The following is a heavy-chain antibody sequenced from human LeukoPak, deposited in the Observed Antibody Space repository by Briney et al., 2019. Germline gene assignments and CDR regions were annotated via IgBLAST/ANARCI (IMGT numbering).Heavy chain of an antibody. CDR1: GFTLSRFG. J-gene: IGHJ6*03. Sequence: GGSLRLSCTASGFTLSRFGMPWVRQAPGKGLEWVTFINYDGSKEYYADSVKGRFTISRDSSKNTLYLQMNGLRAEDTAVYYCAKDEIVTPYYYIDVWGKGTTVTVSS. CDR3: AKDEIVTPYYYIDV. V-gene: IGHV3-30*02. CDR2: INYDGSKE. D-gene: IGHD2/OR15-2a*01.